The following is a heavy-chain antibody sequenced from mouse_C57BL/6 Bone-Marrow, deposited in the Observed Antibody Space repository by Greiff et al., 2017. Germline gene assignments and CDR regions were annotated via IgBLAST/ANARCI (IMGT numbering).Heavy chain of an antibody. CDR3: ALSGMAWFAY. Sequence: EVQLQQSGPGLVKPSQSLSLTCSVTGYSITSGYYWNWIRQFPGSKLEWMGYISYDGSNNYNPSLKNRISITRDTSKNQFFLKLNSVTTEDTATYYCALSGMAWFAYWGQGTLVTVSA. V-gene: IGHV3-6*01. CDR1: GYSITSGYY. J-gene: IGHJ3*01. D-gene: IGHD3-2*02. CDR2: ISYDGSN.